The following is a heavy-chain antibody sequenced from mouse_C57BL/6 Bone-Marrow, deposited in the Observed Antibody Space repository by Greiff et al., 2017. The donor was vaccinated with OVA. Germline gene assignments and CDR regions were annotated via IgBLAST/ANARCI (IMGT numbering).Heavy chain of an antibody. J-gene: IGHJ1*03. CDR3: ARWDYYGSSYDWYFDV. V-gene: IGHV1-81*01. CDR1: GYTFTSYG. Sequence: QVQLQQSGAELARPGASVKLSCKASGYTFTSYGISWVKQRTGQGLEWIGEIYPRSGNTYYNEKFKGKVTLTADKSSSTAYMELRSLTSEDSAVYFCARWDYYGSSYDWYFDVWGTGTTVTVSS. D-gene: IGHD1-1*01. CDR2: IYPRSGNT.